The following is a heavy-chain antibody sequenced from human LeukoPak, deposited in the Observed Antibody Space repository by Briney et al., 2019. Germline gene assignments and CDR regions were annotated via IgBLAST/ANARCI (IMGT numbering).Heavy chain of an antibody. Sequence: PGGSLRLSCAASGFSFSNYNMNWVRQAPGKGLEWVSSITSSSTYIYYADSVKGRFTISRDNAKNSLYLQMNSLRAEDTAVYYCARKRVLWFGESMGGYFDYWGQGTLVTVSS. CDR3: ARKRVLWFGESMGGYFDY. CDR1: GFSFSNYN. CDR2: ITSSSTYI. V-gene: IGHV3-21*01. D-gene: IGHD3-10*01. J-gene: IGHJ4*02.